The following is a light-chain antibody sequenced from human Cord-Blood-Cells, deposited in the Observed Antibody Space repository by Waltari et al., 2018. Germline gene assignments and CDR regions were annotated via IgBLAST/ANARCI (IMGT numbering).Light chain of an antibody. V-gene: IGKV3-20*01. J-gene: IGKJ4*01. CDR1: QSVSSSY. CDR2: GAS. CDR3: QQYGSSPLT. Sequence: EIVLTQSPGTLSLSPGERATLSCRASQSVSSSYLAWYQQKPGQAPRLLYYGASSRAPGIPDRFSGSGSGTDFTLTISRLEPEDFAVYYCQQYGSSPLTFGGGTKVEIK.